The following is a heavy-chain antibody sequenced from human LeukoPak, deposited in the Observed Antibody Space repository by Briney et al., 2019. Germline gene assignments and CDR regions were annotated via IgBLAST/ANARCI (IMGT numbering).Heavy chain of an antibody. CDR3: ARDLSGSSHY. V-gene: IGHV3-30*04. CDR1: GFTFSGYP. CDR2: ISYDGSNK. Sequence: PGKSLRLSCAASGFTFSGYPIHWVRQAPGKGLEWVAVISYDGSNKYYADSVKGRFTISRDNAKNSLYLQMNSLRAEDTAVYYCARDLSGSSHYWGQGTLVTVSS. D-gene: IGHD6-19*01. J-gene: IGHJ4*02.